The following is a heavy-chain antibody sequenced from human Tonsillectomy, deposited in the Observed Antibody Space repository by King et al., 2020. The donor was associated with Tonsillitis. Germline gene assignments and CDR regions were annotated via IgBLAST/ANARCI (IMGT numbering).Heavy chain of an antibody. Sequence: QLQESGPGLAKPSHTLSLTCTVSCGSISSGDYCWSWIRQPPGKGLEWMGYIFYRGSTYHNPSPKSRVGMSVETFKNQFSLKLSSVTAADTAVYYCARWGVVIKGFDYWGQGALVTVSS. CDR2: IFYRGST. CDR3: ARWGVVIKGFDY. V-gene: IGHV4-31*03. D-gene: IGHD3-3*01. CDR1: CGSISSGDYC. J-gene: IGHJ4*02.